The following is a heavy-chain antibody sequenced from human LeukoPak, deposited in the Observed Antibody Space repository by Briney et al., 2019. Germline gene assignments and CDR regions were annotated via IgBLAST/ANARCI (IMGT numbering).Heavy chain of an antibody. Sequence: VASVKVSCKASGYTFTGYAMNWVRQAPGQGLEWMGWINTNTGNPTYAQGFTGRFVFSLDTPVSTAYLQISGLKAEDTAVYYCARGLSDYYYDSSGYPLWGQGTLVTVSS. D-gene: IGHD3-22*01. V-gene: IGHV7-4-1*02. CDR2: INTNTGNP. CDR3: ARGLSDYYYDSSGYPL. J-gene: IGHJ1*01. CDR1: GYTFTGYA.